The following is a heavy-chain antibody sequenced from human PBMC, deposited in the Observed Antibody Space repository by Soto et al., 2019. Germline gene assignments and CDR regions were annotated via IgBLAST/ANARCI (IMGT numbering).Heavy chain of an antibody. V-gene: IGHV3-15*01. CDR3: TTGIYYDILTGYHNVAY. Sequence: GWSLRLSCVASGFNLSHPWMTWVRQAAGKGLEWVGRIKSKTDGGTADYAAPVKGRATISRDDSKNTVYLQMNSLKTEDTAVYYCTTGIYYDILTGYHNVAYWGQGALVTVSS. D-gene: IGHD3-9*01. CDR2: IKSKTDGGTA. CDR1: GFNLSHPW. J-gene: IGHJ4*02.